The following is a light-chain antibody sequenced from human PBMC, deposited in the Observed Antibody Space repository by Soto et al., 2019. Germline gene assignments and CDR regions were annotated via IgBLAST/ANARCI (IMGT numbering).Light chain of an antibody. J-gene: IGLJ2*01. Sequence: QSALTQPPSASGSPGQSVTISCTGTSSDVGRYNYVSWYQQHPGKAPKLMLYDVIKRPSGGPGRFSGSKSGNTASLTVSGLQDEDEDDYYCSSYADNDNLLFGGGTKLTVL. CDR1: SSDVGRYNY. CDR3: SSYADNDNLL. V-gene: IGLV2-8*01. CDR2: DVI.